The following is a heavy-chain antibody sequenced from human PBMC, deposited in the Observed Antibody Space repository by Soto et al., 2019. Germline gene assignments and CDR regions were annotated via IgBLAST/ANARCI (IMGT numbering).Heavy chain of an antibody. V-gene: IGHV3-74*01. CDR2: IRGDGSDT. Sequence: EVQLVESGGGFVEPGGSLRLSCAVSGFTSSSYWWYWVRQAPGRGLVWVSRIRGDGSDTNYEDSLKGRFTISKDNATNTLYLQMSRLRGEVTSREYGVRGRDGWSGMDYWGQGTLVTVSS. CDR3: VRGRDGWSGMDY. D-gene: IGHD6-19*01. CDR1: GFTSSSYW. J-gene: IGHJ4*02.